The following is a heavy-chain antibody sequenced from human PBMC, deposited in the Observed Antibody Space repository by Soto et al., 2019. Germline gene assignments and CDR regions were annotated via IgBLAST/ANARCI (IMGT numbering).Heavy chain of an antibody. CDR2: INHSGTI. D-gene: IGHD2-8*02. V-gene: IGHV4-31*03. Sequence: SETLSLTCTVSGGSIRSAGHYWSWIRQHPGKGLEWIGYINHSGTIFYNPPLKSRLTISVDTSENQFSLRLTSVTAADTAVYFCARWGGSCPGGVCAAPFDTWGQGTLVTVSS. CDR3: ARWGGSCPGGVCAAPFDT. J-gene: IGHJ5*02. CDR1: GGSIRSAGHY.